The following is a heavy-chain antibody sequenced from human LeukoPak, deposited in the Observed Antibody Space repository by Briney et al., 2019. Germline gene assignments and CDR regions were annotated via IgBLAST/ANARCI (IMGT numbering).Heavy chain of an antibody. D-gene: IGHD1-7*01. CDR2: IYYSVSS. CDR1: GGSISSYY. J-gene: IGHJ4*02. Sequence: SETLSLTCTVSGGSISSYYWSWIRQPPGKGLEWIGYIYYSVSSHYNPSLKSRVTISVDTSKNQFSLKLSSVTAADTAVYYCARGRNWNYESHFDYWGQGTLVTVSS. CDR3: ARGRNWNYESHFDY. V-gene: IGHV4-59*12.